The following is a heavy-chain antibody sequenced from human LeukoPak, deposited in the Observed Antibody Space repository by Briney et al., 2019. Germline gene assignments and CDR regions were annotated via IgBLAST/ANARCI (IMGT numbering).Heavy chain of an antibody. Sequence: ASVKVSCKASGYTFTSYYMHWVRQAPGQGLEWMGIINPSGGSTSYAQKFQGRVTMTRDTSTSTVYMELSSLRSEDTAVYYCARASGITTDYYYMDVWGKGTTVTVSS. D-gene: IGHD4-11*01. CDR3: ARASGITTDYYYMDV. CDR1: GYTFTSYY. CDR2: INPSGGST. J-gene: IGHJ6*03. V-gene: IGHV1-46*01.